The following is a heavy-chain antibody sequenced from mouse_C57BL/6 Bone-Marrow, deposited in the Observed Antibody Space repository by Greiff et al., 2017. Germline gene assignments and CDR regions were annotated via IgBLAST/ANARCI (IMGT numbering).Heavy chain of an antibody. CDR1: GYTFTSYW. D-gene: IGHD1-1*01. CDR2: IHPNSGST. Sequence: QVQLQQPGAELVKPGASVKLSCKASGYTFTSYWMHWVKQRPGQGLEWIGMIHPNSGSTNYNEKFKSKATLTVDKSSSTAYMQLSSLTSEDSAVYYCARSPYYYGSCYYAMDYWGQGTSVTVSA. CDR3: ARSPYYYGSCYYAMDY. V-gene: IGHV1-64*01. J-gene: IGHJ4*01.